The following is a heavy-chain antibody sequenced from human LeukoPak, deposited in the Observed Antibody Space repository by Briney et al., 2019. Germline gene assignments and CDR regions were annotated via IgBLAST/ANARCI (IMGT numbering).Heavy chain of an antibody. CDR3: ARQYYYDSSGYRPFDI. D-gene: IGHD3-22*01. CDR2: IWYDGSNK. Sequence: GGSLRLSCAASGFTFSSYGMHWVRQAPGKGLEWVAVIWYDGSNKYYADSVKGRFTISRDNSKNTLYLQMNSLRAEDTAVYYCARQYYYDSSGYRPFDIWGQGTMVTVSS. CDR1: GFTFSSYG. J-gene: IGHJ3*02. V-gene: IGHV3-33*01.